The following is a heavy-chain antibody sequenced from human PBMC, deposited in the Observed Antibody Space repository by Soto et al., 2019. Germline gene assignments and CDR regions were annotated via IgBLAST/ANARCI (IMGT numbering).Heavy chain of an antibody. CDR1: GGSFSGYY. CDR2: INHSGST. J-gene: IGHJ4*02. V-gene: IGHV4-34*01. Sequence: SETLSLTCAVYGGSFSGYYWSWIRQPPGKGLEWIGEINHSGSTNYNPSLKSRVTISVDTSKNQFSLKLSSVTAADTAVYYCARGRSLFRGVTTPEGGYWGQGTLVTVSS. CDR3: ARGRSLFRGVTTPEGGY. D-gene: IGHD3-10*01.